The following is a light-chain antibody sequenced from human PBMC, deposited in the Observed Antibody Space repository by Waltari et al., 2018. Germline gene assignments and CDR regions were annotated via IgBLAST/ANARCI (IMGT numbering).Light chain of an antibody. V-gene: IGKV3-15*01. Sequence: EVLMTQSPATLSVSPGERVTLSCRASQNIHDNLAWYQQKPGQAPRLLIYGASTRATASPARFRGSGSGTEFTLTSSSLQSEDLAIYYCQQYNKWPPLTFGGGTKVEIK. CDR1: QNIHDN. J-gene: IGKJ4*01. CDR2: GAS. CDR3: QQYNKWPPLT.